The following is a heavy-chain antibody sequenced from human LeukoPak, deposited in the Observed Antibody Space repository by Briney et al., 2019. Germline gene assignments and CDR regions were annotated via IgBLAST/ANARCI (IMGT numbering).Heavy chain of an antibody. Sequence: GGSLRLSRAASGFSFSSYSIHWVRQAPGKGLEWVAVISSDGNSKNFALSVKGRFAISRGNSKNTLFLQMNNLRSEDTALYYCVSPTADYPFLYYFDSWGQGALVTVSS. CDR2: ISSDGNSK. D-gene: IGHD5-12*01. V-gene: IGHV3-30*09. J-gene: IGHJ4*02. CDR3: VSPTADYPFLYYFDS. CDR1: GFSFSSYS.